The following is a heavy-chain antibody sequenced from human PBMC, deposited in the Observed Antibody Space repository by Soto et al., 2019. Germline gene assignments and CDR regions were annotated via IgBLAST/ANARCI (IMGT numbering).Heavy chain of an antibody. CDR3: ASGAGYSYGPHGDYYYYGMDV. D-gene: IGHD5-18*01. CDR2: IIPIIGTA. CDR1: GGTFSSYA. J-gene: IGHJ6*02. V-gene: IGHV1-69*01. Sequence: QVQLVQSGAEVKKPGSSVKVSCKASGGTFSSYAISWVRQAPGQGLEWMGGIIPIIGTANYAQKFQGRVTITADESTSTAYMELSSLRSEDTAVYYCASGAGYSYGPHGDYYYYGMDVWGQGTTVTVSS.